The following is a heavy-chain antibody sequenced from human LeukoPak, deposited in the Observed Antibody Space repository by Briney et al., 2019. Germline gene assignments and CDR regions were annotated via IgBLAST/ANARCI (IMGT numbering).Heavy chain of an antibody. J-gene: IGHJ4*02. V-gene: IGHV3-23*01. CDR2: ISGSGGST. D-gene: IGHD3-10*01. CDR1: GFTFSSYG. CDR3: AKVHSYYGSGSYHY. Sequence: SGGSLRLSCAASGFTFSSYGMSWVRQAPGKGLEWVSAISGSGGSTYYADSVRGRFTISRDNSKNTLYLQMNSLRAEDTAVYYCAKVHSYYGSGSYHYWGQGTLVTVSS.